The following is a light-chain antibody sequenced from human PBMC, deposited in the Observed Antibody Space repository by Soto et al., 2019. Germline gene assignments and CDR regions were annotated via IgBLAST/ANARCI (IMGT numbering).Light chain of an antibody. V-gene: IGKV3-20*01. CDR2: GAS. J-gene: IGKJ4*01. CDR1: QSVRSNY. CDR3: QQYASSPLT. Sequence: EIVLTQSPGTLSLSSGERATLSCRASQSVRSNYLAWYQQKPGQAPRLLIYGASSRATGIPDRFGGSGSGTDFTLTISSLEPEDFAVYYCQQYASSPLTFGGETKVEIK.